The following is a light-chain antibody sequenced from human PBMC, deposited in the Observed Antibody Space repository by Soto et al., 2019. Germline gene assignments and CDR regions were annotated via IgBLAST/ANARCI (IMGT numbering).Light chain of an antibody. CDR3: QQYNDWPLT. V-gene: IGKV3-15*01. J-gene: IGKJ4*01. CDR2: HAS. CDR1: QSVSNN. Sequence: EIVMTQSPATLSVSPGERATLSCRASQSVSNNLAWYQQKPGQAPRLLIYHASTGATGIPARFSGSGSGTELTLTISSVQSEDFAVYYCQQYNDWPLTFGGGTKVDIK.